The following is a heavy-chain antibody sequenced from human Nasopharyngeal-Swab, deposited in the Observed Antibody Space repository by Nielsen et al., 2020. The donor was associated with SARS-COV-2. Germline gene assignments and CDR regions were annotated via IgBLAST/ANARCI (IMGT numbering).Heavy chain of an antibody. J-gene: IGHJ6*03. D-gene: IGHD6-19*01. V-gene: IGHV3-33*01. CDR2: IWYDGSNK. CDR3: ARGLAVAPYYYYMDV. CDR1: GFTFSSYG. Sequence: GGSLRLSCAASGFTFSSYGMHWVRQAPGKGLEWVAVIWYDGSNKYYADSVKGRFTISRDNSKNTLYLQMNSLRAEDTAVYHCARGLAVAPYYYYMDVWGKGTTVTVSS.